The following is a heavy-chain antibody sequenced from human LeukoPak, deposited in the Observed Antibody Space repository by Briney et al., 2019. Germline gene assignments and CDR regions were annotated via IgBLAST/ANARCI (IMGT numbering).Heavy chain of an antibody. Sequence: GGSLRLSCSASGFTFSNYGMHWVRQAPGKGLEWVAFIRYDGSNKYFADSLKGRFTISRDNSKNTLYLQMNSLRAEDTAVCYCAKDQGMIAVAGFDYWGQGTLVTVSS. CDR1: GFTFSNYG. J-gene: IGHJ4*02. CDR2: IRYDGSNK. V-gene: IGHV3-30*02. CDR3: AKDQGMIAVAGFDY. D-gene: IGHD6-19*01.